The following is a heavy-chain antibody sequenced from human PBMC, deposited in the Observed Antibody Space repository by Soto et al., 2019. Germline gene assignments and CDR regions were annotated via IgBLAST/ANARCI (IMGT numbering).Heavy chain of an antibody. CDR2: IIPTFGTA. CDR3: ARSETAGHRGFDI. CDR1: GGTFSSSA. D-gene: IGHD6-19*01. Sequence: QVQLVQSGAEMREPGSSVTVSCKASGGTFSSSAINWLRQAPGQGHEWMGGIIPTFGTANYIEKFRGRVTITADTSTSTAYMEVSSLTSEDTAMYFCARSETAGHRGFDIWGQGKMVTVSS. V-gene: IGHV1-69*06. J-gene: IGHJ3*02.